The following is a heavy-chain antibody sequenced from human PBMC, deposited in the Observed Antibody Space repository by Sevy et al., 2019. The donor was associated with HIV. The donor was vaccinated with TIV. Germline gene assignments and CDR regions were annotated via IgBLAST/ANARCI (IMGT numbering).Heavy chain of an antibody. J-gene: IGHJ4*02. V-gene: IGHV3-23*01. CDR1: GFTFSGYV. CDR3: AKASYGYTYGYLDY. Sequence: GGSLRLSCADSGFTFSGYVMSWVRQAPGKGLEWVSGISDSGSVTYYADSVKGRFTISRDSSKNTLYLQMNSLRAEDTAVYYCAKASYGYTYGYLDYWGQGTLVTVSS. D-gene: IGHD5-18*01. CDR2: ISDSGSVT.